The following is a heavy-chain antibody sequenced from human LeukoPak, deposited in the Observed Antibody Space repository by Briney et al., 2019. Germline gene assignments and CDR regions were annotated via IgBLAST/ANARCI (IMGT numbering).Heavy chain of an antibody. V-gene: IGHV3-23*01. CDR3: AKRTMITFGGVIDN. D-gene: IGHD3-16*02. Sequence: GGSLRLSCAASGFTFSSYAMSWVRQAPGKGLEWVSAISGSGGSTYYADSVKGRFTISRDNPRNTLYLQMNSLRAEDTAVYYCAKRTMITFGGVIDNWGQGTLVTVSS. CDR1: GFTFSSYA. CDR2: ISGSGGST. J-gene: IGHJ4*02.